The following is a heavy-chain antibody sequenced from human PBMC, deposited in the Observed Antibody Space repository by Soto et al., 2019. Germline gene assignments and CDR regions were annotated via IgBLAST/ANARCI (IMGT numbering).Heavy chain of an antibody. V-gene: IGHV4-31*03. Sequence: SETLSLTCTVSGGSISSGGYYWSWIRQHPGKGLEWIGYIYYSGSTYYNPSLKSRVTISVDTSKNQFSLKLSSVTAADTAVYYCARGPYYYMDVWGKGTTVTVSS. J-gene: IGHJ6*03. CDR1: GGSISSGGYY. CDR3: ARGPYYYMDV. CDR2: IYYSGST.